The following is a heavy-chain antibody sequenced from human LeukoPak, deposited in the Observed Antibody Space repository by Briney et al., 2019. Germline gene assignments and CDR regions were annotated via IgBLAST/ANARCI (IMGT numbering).Heavy chain of an antibody. J-gene: IGHJ4*02. D-gene: IGHD5-18*01. CDR2: ISAYNGNT. Sequence: ASVKVSCKASGYKFSSYGISWVRQAPGQGLEWMGWISAYNGNTNYVQNFQGRVTMTTDTSTSTAYMELRGLRSDDTAVYYCARAGAYIYGFDYWGQGTLVTVSS. CDR3: ARAGAYIYGFDY. V-gene: IGHV1-18*01. CDR1: GYKFSSYG.